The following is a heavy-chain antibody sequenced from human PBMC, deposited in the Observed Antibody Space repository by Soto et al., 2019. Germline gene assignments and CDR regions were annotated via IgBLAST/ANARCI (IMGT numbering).Heavy chain of an antibody. CDR2: ISSSSSYI. CDR1: GFTFSSYS. CDR3: ASAGYYDSSGYPYYFDY. V-gene: IGHV3-21*01. Sequence: EVQLVESGGGLVKPGGSLRLSCAASGFTFSSYSMNWVRQAPGKGLEWVSSISSSSSYIYYADSVKGRFTISRDNAKNSLYLQMNSLRAEDTAVYYCASAGYYDSSGYPYYFDYWGQGTLVTVSS. J-gene: IGHJ4*02. D-gene: IGHD3-22*01.